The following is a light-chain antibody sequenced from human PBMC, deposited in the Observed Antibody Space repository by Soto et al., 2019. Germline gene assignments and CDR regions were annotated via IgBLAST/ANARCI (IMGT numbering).Light chain of an antibody. CDR3: QQSYRTPRT. J-gene: IGKJ1*01. Sequence: DIRMTQSPSTLSASVGDRVTITCRASQSISRIVYWYQQKPGKAPKLLIYDASSLQTGVPSRFSGSGSGTDFTLTISSLQPEDFETYYCQQSYRTPRTFGQGTKVEIK. V-gene: IGKV1-39*01. CDR2: DAS. CDR1: QSISRI.